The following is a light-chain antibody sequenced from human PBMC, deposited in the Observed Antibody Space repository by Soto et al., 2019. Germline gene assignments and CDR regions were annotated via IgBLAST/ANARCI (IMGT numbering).Light chain of an antibody. J-gene: IGLJ3*02. CDR1: SSDVGRYDY. Sequence: QSALTQPASVSGSPGQSITISCTGTSSDVGRYDYVSWFQQHPGRAPKLLIYEVINRPSGVSTRFSGSKSGNTASLTISGLQAEDEADFYCSSFTTGSTWVFGGGTKLTVL. CDR2: EVI. V-gene: IGLV2-14*01. CDR3: SSFTTGSTWV.